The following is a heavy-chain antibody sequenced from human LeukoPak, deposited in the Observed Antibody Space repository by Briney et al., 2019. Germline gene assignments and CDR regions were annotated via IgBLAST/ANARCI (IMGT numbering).Heavy chain of an antibody. CDR2: IYYSGST. CDR1: GGSISSYH. D-gene: IGHD6-19*01. CDR3: ASTERSVAVAGTFYFDY. Sequence: SETLSLTCTISGGSISSYHWSWIRQPPGKGLEWIGYIYYSGSTNYNPSLKSRVTISVDTSKNQFSLKLSSVTAADTAVYYCASTERSVAVAGTFYFDYWGQGTLVTVSS. J-gene: IGHJ4*02. V-gene: IGHV4-59*08.